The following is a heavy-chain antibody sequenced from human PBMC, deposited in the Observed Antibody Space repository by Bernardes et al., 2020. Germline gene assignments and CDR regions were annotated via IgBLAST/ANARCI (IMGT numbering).Heavy chain of an antibody. Sequence: GGSLRLSCAASGFTFSIYGMHWVRQAPGKGLEWLATIWYDGNNIYYADSVKGRFTISRDNSRNTLYLQMNSLRAEDTAVYYCVRESSSGWYYFDYWGQGTLVTVSS. V-gene: IGHV3-33*01. CDR3: VRESSSGWYYFDY. J-gene: IGHJ4*02. CDR2: IWYDGNNI. D-gene: IGHD6-19*01. CDR1: GFTFSIYG.